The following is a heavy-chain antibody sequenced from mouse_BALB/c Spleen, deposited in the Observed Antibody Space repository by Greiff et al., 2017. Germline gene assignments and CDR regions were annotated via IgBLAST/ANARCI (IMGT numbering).Heavy chain of an antibody. CDR1: GYTFSSYW. CDR2: ILPGSGST. J-gene: IGHJ4*01. D-gene: IGHD2-14*01. Sequence: VHLVESGAELMKPGASVKISCKATGYTFSSYWIEWVKQRPGHGLEWIGEILPGSGSTNYNEKFKGKATFTADTSSNTAYMQLSSLTSEDSAVYYCARKRYDNAMDYWGQGTSVTVSS. V-gene: IGHV1-9*01. CDR3: ARKRYDNAMDY.